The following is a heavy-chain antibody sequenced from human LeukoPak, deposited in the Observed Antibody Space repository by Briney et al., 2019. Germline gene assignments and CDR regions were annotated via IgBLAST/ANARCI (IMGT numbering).Heavy chain of an antibody. Sequence: SETLSLTCTVSGGSISSYYWSWTRQPPGKGLEWIGYIYYSGSTNYNPSLKSRVTISVDTSKNQFSLKLSSVTAADTAVYYCARRVTVTYFDYWGQGTLVTVSS. CDR2: IYYSGST. J-gene: IGHJ4*02. V-gene: IGHV4-59*08. D-gene: IGHD4-17*01. CDR3: ARRVTVTYFDY. CDR1: GGSISSYY.